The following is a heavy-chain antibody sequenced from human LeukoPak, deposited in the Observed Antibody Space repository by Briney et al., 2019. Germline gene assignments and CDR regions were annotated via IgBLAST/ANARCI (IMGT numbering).Heavy chain of an antibody. CDR1: GGSISSNSYY. V-gene: IGHV4-39*01. Sequence: PSETLSLTCAVSGGSISSNSYYWGWIRQPPGKGLEWIGSIYYSGSTYYNPSLKSRVTISVDTSKNQFSLKLSSVTAADTAVYYCARRKVQVDNSSSWYPHFDYWGQGTLVTVSS. CDR2: IYYSGST. CDR3: ARRKVQVDNSSSWYPHFDY. D-gene: IGHD6-13*01. J-gene: IGHJ4*02.